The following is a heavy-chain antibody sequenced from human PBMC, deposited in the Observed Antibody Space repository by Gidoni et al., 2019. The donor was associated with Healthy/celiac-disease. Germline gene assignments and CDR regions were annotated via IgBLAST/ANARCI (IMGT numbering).Heavy chain of an antibody. Sequence: EVQLVESGGGLVQPGGSLRLSCAASGFTFSSYAMHWVRQAPGKGLEYVSAISSNGGSTYYANSVKGRFTISRDNSKNTLYLQMGSLRAEDMAVYYCARAEGYSYGYSYWGQGTLVTVSS. D-gene: IGHD5-18*01. V-gene: IGHV3-64*01. CDR3: ARAEGYSYGYSY. J-gene: IGHJ4*02. CDR2: ISSNGGST. CDR1: GFTFSSYA.